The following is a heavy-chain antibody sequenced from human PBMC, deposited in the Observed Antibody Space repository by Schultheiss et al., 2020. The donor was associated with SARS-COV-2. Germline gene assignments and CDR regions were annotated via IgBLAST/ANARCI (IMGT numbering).Heavy chain of an antibody. CDR2: INHSGST. V-gene: IGHV4-34*01. Sequence: SQTLSLTCAVYGGSFSGYYWSWIRQPPGKGLEWIGEINHSGSTNYNPSLKSRVTISVGTSKNQFSLKLTSVTAADTAVYYCARDGGRYSVPFEHWGQGTLVTVSS. D-gene: IGHD1-26*01. CDR1: GGSFSGYY. J-gene: IGHJ4*02. CDR3: ARDGGRYSVPFEH.